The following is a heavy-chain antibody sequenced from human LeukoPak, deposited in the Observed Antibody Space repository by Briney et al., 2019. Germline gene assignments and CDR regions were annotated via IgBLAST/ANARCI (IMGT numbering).Heavy chain of an antibody. D-gene: IGHD1-26*01. V-gene: IGHV1-2*02. CDR2: INPNSGGT. CDR3: ARETAGGTQDYYYFDY. J-gene: IGHJ4*02. Sequence: ASVKVSCKASGYSFTGYYMHWVRQAPGQGLEWMGWINPNSGGTNYAQKFQGRVTMTRDTSISTAYMELSRLRSDDTAVYYCARETAGGTQDYYYFDYCGQGTLVTVSS. CDR1: GYSFTGYY.